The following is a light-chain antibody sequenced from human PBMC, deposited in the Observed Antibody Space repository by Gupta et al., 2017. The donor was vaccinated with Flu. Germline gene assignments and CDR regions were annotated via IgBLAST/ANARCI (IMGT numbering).Light chain of an antibody. V-gene: IGLV3-21*02. Sequence: SYVLTQLPSVAVAPGQTARMTCGGDSIGSKTVHWYQKKAGQAPVLVVYDDTDRPSGIPERFSGSNSGTTATLTINRVEAGDEAGYYCQVWDSNSDRPVFGGGTQLTVL. CDR2: DDT. CDR1: SIGSKT. CDR3: QVWDSNSDRPV. J-gene: IGLJ3*02.